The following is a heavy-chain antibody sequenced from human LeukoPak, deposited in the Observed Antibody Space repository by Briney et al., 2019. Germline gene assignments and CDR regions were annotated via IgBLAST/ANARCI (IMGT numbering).Heavy chain of an antibody. J-gene: IGHJ6*03. D-gene: IGHD6-19*01. CDR2: ITPIFGAA. CDR3: ARGEQWLVSGYMDV. V-gene: IGHV1-69*13. CDR1: GGTFSSYD. Sequence: ASVKVSCKASGGTFSSYDINWVRQAPGQGLEWMGGITPIFGAANYAQKFQGRVTITADESTSTAYMELSRLRSEDTAVYYCARGEQWLVSGYMDVWGKGTTVTISS.